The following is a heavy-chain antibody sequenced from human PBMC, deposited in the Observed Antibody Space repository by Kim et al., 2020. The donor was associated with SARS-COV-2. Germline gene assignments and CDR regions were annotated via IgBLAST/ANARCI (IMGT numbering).Heavy chain of an antibody. V-gene: IGHV1-2*02. CDR1: GYRFIDYY. Sequence: ASVKVSCKASGYRFIDYYMHWVRQAPGQRLEWMGWVNPNSGGTNYAQKFQGRFTMTRDTSTNTAYMELSSLRSDDAAVYFCARVSSSMAVAGTADFDYWGQGTLVTVS. D-gene: IGHD6-19*01. CDR3: ARVSSSMAVAGTADFDY. J-gene: IGHJ4*02. CDR2: VNPNSGGT.